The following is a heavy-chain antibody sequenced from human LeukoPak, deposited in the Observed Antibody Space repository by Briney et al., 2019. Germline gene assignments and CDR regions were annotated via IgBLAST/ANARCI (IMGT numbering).Heavy chain of an antibody. CDR1: GFTFTTYD. J-gene: IGHJ6*02. Sequence: GASVKVSCKASGFTFTTYDINWVQQATGQGLEWMGWMNPHSGNTGYAQKFQGRVTMTRNTSISTAYMELSSLRSDDTAVYYCAREFSFYYGLDVWGQGTTVTVSS. D-gene: IGHD2-2*01. CDR2: MNPHSGNT. CDR3: AREFSFYYGLDV. V-gene: IGHV1-8*01.